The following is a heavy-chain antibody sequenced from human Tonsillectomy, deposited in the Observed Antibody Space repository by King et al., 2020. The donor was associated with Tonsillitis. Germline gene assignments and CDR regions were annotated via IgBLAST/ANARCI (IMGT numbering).Heavy chain of an antibody. CDR3: ARDSADDSFDI. V-gene: IGHV1-46*01. CDR2: IHPDGGRT. CDR1: GYTFTDYF. D-gene: IGHD3-10*01. Sequence: QLVQSGAEVKKPGASVKVSCKASGYTFTDYFIHWVRQAPGQGLEWMGIIHPDGGRTRYAQKFQGRVTMTTDTSTSTVYMEVSSLKSQDTAVYYCARDSADDSFDIWGQGTMVIVS. J-gene: IGHJ3*02.